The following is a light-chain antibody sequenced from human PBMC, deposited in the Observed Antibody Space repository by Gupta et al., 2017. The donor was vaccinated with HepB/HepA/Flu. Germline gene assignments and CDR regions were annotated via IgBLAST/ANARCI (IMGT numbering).Light chain of an antibody. J-gene: IGKJ1*01. Sequence: MTESPDSLAVSLGERATINCKSSQSVLYSSNNKNYLAWYQQKPGQPPKLLIYWASTRESGVPDRFSGSGSGTDFTLTISSLQAEDVAVYYCQQDYSTPPTFGQGTKVEIK. V-gene: IGKV4-1*01. CDR3: QQDYSTPPT. CDR1: QSVLYSSNNKNY. CDR2: WAS.